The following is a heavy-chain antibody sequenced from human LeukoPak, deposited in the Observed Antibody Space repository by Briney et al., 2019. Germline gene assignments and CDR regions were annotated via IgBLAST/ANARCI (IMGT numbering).Heavy chain of an antibody. D-gene: IGHD3-10*01. CDR1: GFTFSSYE. CDR3: AKASPHHYGSGSYYLNPFDP. V-gene: IGHV3-23*01. Sequence: GGSLRLSCAASGFTFSSYEVNWVRQAPGKALEWVSAISGTGDSIYYADSVKGRFTISRDNSQNILYLQMNSLRAEDTALYYCAKASPHHYGSGSYYLNPFDPWGQGTLVTVSS. CDR2: ISGTGDSI. J-gene: IGHJ5*02.